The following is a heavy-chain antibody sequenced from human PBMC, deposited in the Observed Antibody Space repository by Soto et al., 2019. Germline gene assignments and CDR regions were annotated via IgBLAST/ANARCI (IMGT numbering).Heavy chain of an antibody. CDR2: IHGDGGKI. V-gene: IGHV3-7*01. Sequence: HPXGALGLSCADSGFLFSAYWMSWVRQAPGKGLEWVANIHGDGGKIYYVDSVKGRFTISRDNAKRSLYLQMNSLRAEDTAVYYCARGFYDGYTYGPGAYWGQGARVTVPS. CDR3: ARGFYDGYTYGPGAY. CDR1: GFLFSAYW. D-gene: IGHD5-18*01. J-gene: IGHJ4*02.